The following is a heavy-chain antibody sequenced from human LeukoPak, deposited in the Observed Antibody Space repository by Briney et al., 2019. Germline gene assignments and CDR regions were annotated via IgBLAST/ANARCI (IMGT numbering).Heavy chain of an antibody. D-gene: IGHD3-10*01. Sequence: PGGSLRLSCAASGFTFSDYYMSWLRQAPGKGLEWVSYISSSGSTIYYADSVKGRFTNSRDNAKNSLYLQMNSLRAEDTAVYYCARVKQSITMVRGVIGAYYYYMDVWGKGTTVTVSS. V-gene: IGHV3-11*01. CDR3: ARVKQSITMVRGVIGAYYYYMDV. CDR1: GFTFSDYY. CDR2: ISSSGSTI. J-gene: IGHJ6*03.